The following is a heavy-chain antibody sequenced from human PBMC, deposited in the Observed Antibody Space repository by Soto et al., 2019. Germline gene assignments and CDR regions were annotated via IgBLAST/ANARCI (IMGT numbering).Heavy chain of an antibody. D-gene: IGHD2-15*01. CDR1: GFSLSTSGVG. V-gene: IGHV2-5*02. CDR2: IYWDDDK. J-gene: IGHJ4*02. CDR3: AHRPAYCSGGSFYSGFDY. Sequence: QITLKASGPTLVKPTQTLTLTCTFSGFSLSTSGVGVGWIRQPPGKALEWLALIYWDDDKRYSPSLKSRLTIAKVTSKTQVVLMMTDMDPVDTATYWCAHRPAYCSGGSFYSGFDYWGPGTLITVSS.